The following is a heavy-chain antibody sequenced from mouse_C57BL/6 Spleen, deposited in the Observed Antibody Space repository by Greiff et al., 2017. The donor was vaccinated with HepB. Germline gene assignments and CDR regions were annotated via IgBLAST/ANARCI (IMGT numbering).Heavy chain of an antibody. CDR2: IDPANGNT. D-gene: IGHD2-4*01. CDR3: AFIYYDYEGAMDY. V-gene: IGHV14-3*01. J-gene: IGHJ4*01. Sequence: VQLKESVAELVRPGASVKLSCTASGFNIKNTYMHWVKQRPEQGLEWIGRIDPANGNTKYAPKFQGKATITADTSSNTAYLQLSSLTSEDTAIYNCAFIYYDYEGAMDYWGQGTSVTVSS. CDR1: GFNIKNTY.